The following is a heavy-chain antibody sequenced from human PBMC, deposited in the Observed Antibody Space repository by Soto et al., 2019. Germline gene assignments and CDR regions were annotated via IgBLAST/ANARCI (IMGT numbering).Heavy chain of an antibody. J-gene: IGHJ6*02. CDR3: ARDQDPVTDYYYYGMDV. D-gene: IGHD4-4*01. V-gene: IGHV3-30-3*01. CDR2: ISYDGSNK. CDR1: GFTFSSYA. Sequence: LRLSCAASGFTFSSYAMHWVRQAPGKGLEWVAVISYDGSNKYYADSVKGRFTISRDNSKNTLYLQMNSLRAEDTAVYYCARDQDPVTDYYYYGMDVWGQGTTVTVSS.